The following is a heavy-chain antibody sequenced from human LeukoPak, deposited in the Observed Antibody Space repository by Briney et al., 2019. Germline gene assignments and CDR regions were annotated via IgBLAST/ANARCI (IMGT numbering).Heavy chain of an antibody. CDR2: MNPNSGNT. V-gene: IGHV1-8*01. CDR1: GYTFTSYD. Sequence: ASVKVSCKASGYTFTSYDINWVRQATGQGLEWMGWMNPNSGNTGYAQKFRGRVTMTRNTSISTAYMELSSLRSEDTAVYYCARGVLLAVAGRAGWFDPWGQGTLVTVSS. CDR3: ARGVLLAVAGRAGWFDP. D-gene: IGHD6-19*01. J-gene: IGHJ5*02.